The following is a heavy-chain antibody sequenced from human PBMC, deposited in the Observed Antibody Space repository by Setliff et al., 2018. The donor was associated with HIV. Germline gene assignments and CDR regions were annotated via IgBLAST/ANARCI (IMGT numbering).Heavy chain of an antibody. V-gene: IGHV4-59*08. D-gene: IGHD2-15*01. CDR1: GDSISTDY. CDR2: IYNSAST. Sequence: PSETLSLTCTVSGDSISTDYWTWIRQPPGKGLEWIGYIYNSASTSYNPSLKSRVTISVDTSKNQFSLKLSSVTATDTAVYYCARQALGYCSGGSCYPDAFDIWGQGTMVTVSS. CDR3: ARQALGYCSGGSCYPDAFDI. J-gene: IGHJ3*02.